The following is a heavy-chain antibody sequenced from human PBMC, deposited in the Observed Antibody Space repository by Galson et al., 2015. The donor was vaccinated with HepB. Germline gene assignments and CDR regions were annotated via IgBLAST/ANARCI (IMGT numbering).Heavy chain of an antibody. CDR1: GYTFTSYY. J-gene: IGHJ3*02. Sequence: SVKVSCKASGYTFTSYYMHWVRQAPGQGLEWMGIINPSGGSTSYAQKFQGRVTMTRDTSTSTVYMELSSLRSEDTAVYYCARAGPNYYYDSRGSDAFDIWGQGTMVTVSS. V-gene: IGHV1-46*01. CDR3: ARAGPNYYYDSRGSDAFDI. D-gene: IGHD3-22*01. CDR2: INPSGGST.